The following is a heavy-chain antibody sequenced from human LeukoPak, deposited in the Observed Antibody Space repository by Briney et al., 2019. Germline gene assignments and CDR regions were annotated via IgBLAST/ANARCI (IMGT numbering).Heavy chain of an antibody. V-gene: IGHV3-23*01. J-gene: IGHJ3*02. CDR2: ISGSGGST. Sequence: PGGSLRLSCAASGFTFSSYAMSWVRQAPGKGLEWVSAISGSGGSTYYADSVKGRFTISRDNSKNTLYLQMSSLRAEDTAVYYCEAKQIYYYGSGSYYVAEAYIWGQGTMVTVSS. CDR3: EAKQIYYYGSGSYYVAEAYI. D-gene: IGHD3-10*01. CDR1: GFTFSSYA.